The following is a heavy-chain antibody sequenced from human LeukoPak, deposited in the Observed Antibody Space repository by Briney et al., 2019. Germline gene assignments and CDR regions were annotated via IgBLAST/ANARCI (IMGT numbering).Heavy chain of an antibody. V-gene: IGHV3-33*01. CDR2: IWSDGSTK. CDR1: GFSFSSYG. Sequence: GGPLRLSCAASGFSFSSYGMFGVRQVPGKGLEWVAVIWSDGSTKYYADSVKGRFTISRDNSKNTLYLQMNSLRAEDTAVYYCARGYSSRDRVGDFDYGGQGTLVTVSS. CDR3: ARGYSSRDRVGDFDY. D-gene: IGHD1-26*01. J-gene: IGHJ4*02.